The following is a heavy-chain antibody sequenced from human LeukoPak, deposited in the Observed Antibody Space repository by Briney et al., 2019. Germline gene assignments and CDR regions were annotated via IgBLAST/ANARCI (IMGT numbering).Heavy chain of an antibody. Sequence: GGSLRLSCAASGVSFSAYWMTWVRQAPGTGLEWVANINPAGTETYYVDPVKGRFTISRDNAKNLLYLQMNSLRAEDTAVYCCARFGYVAAVDLWGQGTLVTVSS. D-gene: IGHD2-15*01. CDR1: GVSFSAYW. V-gene: IGHV3-7*01. CDR2: INPAGTET. CDR3: ARFGYVAAVDL. J-gene: IGHJ4*02.